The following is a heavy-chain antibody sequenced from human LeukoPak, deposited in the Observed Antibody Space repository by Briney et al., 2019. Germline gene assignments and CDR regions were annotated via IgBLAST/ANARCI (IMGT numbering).Heavy chain of an antibody. J-gene: IGHJ5*02. CDR2: IYYSGST. CDR1: GGSFSGYY. D-gene: IGHD2-15*01. CDR3: ARVSSLDNWFDP. V-gene: IGHV4-34*01. Sequence: PSETLSLTCAVYGGSFSGYYWSWIRQPPGKGLEWIGSIYYSGSTYYNPSLKSRVTISVDTSKNQFSLKLSSVTAADTAVYYCARVSSLDNWFDPWGQGTLVTVSS.